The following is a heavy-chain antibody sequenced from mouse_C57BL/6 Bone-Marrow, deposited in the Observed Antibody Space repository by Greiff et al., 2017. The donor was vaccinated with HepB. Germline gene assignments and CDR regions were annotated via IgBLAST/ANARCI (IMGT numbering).Heavy chain of an antibody. Sequence: EVQLKESGGGLVKPGGSLKLSCAASGFTFSDYGMHWVCQAPEKGLEWVAYISSGSSTIYYADTVKGRFTISRDNAKNTLFLQMTSLRSEDTAMYYCARRGGNYAYYAMDYWGQGTSVTVSS. CDR1: GFTFSDYG. V-gene: IGHV5-17*01. J-gene: IGHJ4*01. D-gene: IGHD2-1*01. CDR3: ARRGGNYAYYAMDY. CDR2: ISSGSSTI.